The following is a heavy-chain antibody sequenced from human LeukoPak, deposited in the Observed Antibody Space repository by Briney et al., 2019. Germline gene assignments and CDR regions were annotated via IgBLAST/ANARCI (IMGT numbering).Heavy chain of an antibody. V-gene: IGHV1-2*06. D-gene: IGHD3-22*01. CDR2: INPNSGGT. CDR3: ARVVYYYDSSGYYYIDY. J-gene: IGHJ4*02. Sequence: ASVKVSCKASGYTFTGYYMHWVRQAPGQGLEWMGRINPNSGGTNYAQKFQGRVTMTRDTSISTAYMELSRLRSDHTAVYYCARVVYYYDSSGYYYIDYWGQGTLVTVSS. CDR1: GYTFTGYY.